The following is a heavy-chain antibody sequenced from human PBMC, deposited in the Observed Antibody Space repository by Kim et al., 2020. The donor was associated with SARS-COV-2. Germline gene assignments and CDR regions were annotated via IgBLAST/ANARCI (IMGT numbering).Heavy chain of an antibody. V-gene: IGHV4-39*07. Sequence: SETLSLTCTVSGGSISSSSYYWGWIRQPPGKGLEWIGSIYYSGSTYYNPSLKSRVTISVDTSKNQFSLKLSSVTAADTAVYYCARDSYIEVRGVMEPHDAFDIWGQGTMVTVSS. CDR3: ARDSYIEVRGVMEPHDAFDI. CDR1: GGSISSSSYY. D-gene: IGHD3-10*01. J-gene: IGHJ3*02. CDR2: IYYSGST.